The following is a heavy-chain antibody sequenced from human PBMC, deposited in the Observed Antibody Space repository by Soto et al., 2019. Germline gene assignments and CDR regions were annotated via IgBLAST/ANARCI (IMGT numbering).Heavy chain of an antibody. CDR1: GGTFSNHA. V-gene: IGHV1-69*13. J-gene: IGHJ6*02. D-gene: IGHD2-21*02. CDR2: IIPMFPTA. CDR3: ARDDATYCGGDCYRYFYYGMDV. Sequence: PVKVSCKASGGTFSNHAISWVRQAPAQGLAWVGGIIPMFPTADYAQRFEGRVTITADASTSIVYMELSGLRSEDTAMYYCARDDATYCGGDCYRYFYYGMDVWGQGTTVNVSS.